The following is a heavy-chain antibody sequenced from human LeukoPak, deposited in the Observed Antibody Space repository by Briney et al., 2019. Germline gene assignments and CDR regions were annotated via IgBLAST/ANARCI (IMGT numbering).Heavy chain of an antibody. V-gene: IGHV1-69*13. CDR2: IIPIFGTA. D-gene: IGHD3-22*01. CDR1: GGTFSSYA. J-gene: IGHJ4*02. Sequence: SVKVSCKAYGGTFSSYAISWVRQAPGQGLEWVGGIIPIFGTANYAQKFQGRVTITADESTSTAYMELSSLRSEDTAVYYCASDGGRRLLLWYYFDYWGQGTLVTVSS. CDR3: ASDGGRRLLLWYYFDY.